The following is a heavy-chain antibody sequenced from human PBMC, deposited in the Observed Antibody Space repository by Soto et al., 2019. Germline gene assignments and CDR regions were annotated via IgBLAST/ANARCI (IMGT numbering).Heavy chain of an antibody. CDR2: ISGSGASA. V-gene: IGHV3-23*01. D-gene: IGHD5-18*01. Sequence: EVQLLESGGGLVQPGGSLRLSCAASEFSFGGYAMSWVRQAPGKGLEWVSSISGSGASAFYAASVRGRFTISRDNTGNTVSLQMNSLRAEDPALYYCAKGSRGYTTYYFDYWGQGTRITVSS. CDR3: AKGSRGYTTYYFDY. CDR1: EFSFGGYA. J-gene: IGHJ4*02.